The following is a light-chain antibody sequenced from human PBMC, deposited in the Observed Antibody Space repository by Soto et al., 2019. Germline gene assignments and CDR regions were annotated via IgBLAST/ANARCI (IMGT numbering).Light chain of an antibody. CDR2: YDS. Sequence: SSELTQPPSVSVAPGKTAWITSGGNNIGSKSVHWYQQKPGQAPVLVIYYDSDRPSGIPERFSGSNSGNTATLTISRVETRDEADYYCQVWDSSSEYVVFGGGTKLTVL. CDR3: QVWDSSSEYVV. CDR1: NIGSKS. J-gene: IGLJ2*01. V-gene: IGLV3-21*04.